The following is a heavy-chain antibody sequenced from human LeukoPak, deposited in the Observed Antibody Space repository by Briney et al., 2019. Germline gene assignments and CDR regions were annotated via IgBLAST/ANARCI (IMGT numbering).Heavy chain of an antibody. J-gene: IGHJ4*02. D-gene: IGHD5-18*01. CDR1: GITFSNYA. CDR3: AGRPTGYSSGYIH. V-gene: IGHV3-23*01. Sequence: GGSLRLSCVASGITFSNYAVSWVRQAPEEGLDWVSVISGSAHKIRYADSVKGRFTISRDNSENIVYLQMNNLRVEDTAVYYCAGRPTGYSSGYIHWGQGTLVTVSS. CDR2: ISGSAHKI.